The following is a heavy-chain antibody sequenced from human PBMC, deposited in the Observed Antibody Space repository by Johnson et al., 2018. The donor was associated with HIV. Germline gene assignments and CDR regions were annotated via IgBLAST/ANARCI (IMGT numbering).Heavy chain of an antibody. D-gene: IGHD1-26*01. V-gene: IGHV3-33*06. J-gene: IGHJ3*02. Sequence: QVQLVESGGGVVQPGRSLRLYCAASGFTFSSYGMHWVRQAPGKGLEWVAAVWYDGSNKYYEDYVKGRFTISRDNSKNTLYLQMNSLRAEDTAGYYCAKDLFTEREDDAFDIWGQGTMVTVSS. CDR2: VWYDGSNK. CDR3: AKDLFTEREDDAFDI. CDR1: GFTFSSYG.